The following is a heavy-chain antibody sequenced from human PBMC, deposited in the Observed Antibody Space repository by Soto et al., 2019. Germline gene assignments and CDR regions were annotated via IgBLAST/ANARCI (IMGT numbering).Heavy chain of an antibody. D-gene: IGHD5-12*01. Sequence: SETLSLTCTVSGASISSGGKSWNWIRRPPGKTLEWIGYIYHTGSTYYNPSLKSRVSMSASRYKNQISLRLRSVSAADTAEYYCARGGYSGYDFNFDHWGQGTQVTVS. V-gene: IGHV4-30-2*01. J-gene: IGHJ4*02. CDR2: IYHTGST. CDR3: ARGGYSGYDFNFDH. CDR1: GASISSGGKS.